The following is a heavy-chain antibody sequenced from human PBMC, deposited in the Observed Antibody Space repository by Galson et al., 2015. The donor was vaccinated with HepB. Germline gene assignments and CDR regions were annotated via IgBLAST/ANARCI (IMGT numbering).Heavy chain of an antibody. V-gene: IGHV3-30*18. J-gene: IGHJ6*02. D-gene: IGHD6-13*01. CDR2: ISYDGSNK. CDR3: AKDGKYSSSWYYYYYGMDV. CDR1: GFTFSSYG. Sequence: SLRLSCAASGFTFSSYGMHWVRQAPGKGLEWVAVISYDGSNKYYADSVKGRFTISRDNSKNTLYLQVNSLRAEDTAVYYCAKDGKYSSSWYYYYYGMDVWGQGTTVTVSS.